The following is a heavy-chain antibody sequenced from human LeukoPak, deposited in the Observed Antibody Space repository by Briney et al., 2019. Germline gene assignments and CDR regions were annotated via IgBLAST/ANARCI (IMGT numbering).Heavy chain of an antibody. J-gene: IGHJ4*02. CDR2: IYSGGRT. CDR1: GLTDSINF. D-gene: IGHD2-15*01. Sequence: GGSLRLSCAVSGLTDSINFISWVRQAPGKGLEWVSVIYSGGRTYYAGSVKGRFTISRDNSKNTVDLQMSSLRVDDSAIYYCVRGPPTPGFFHFFFWGQGTLATVSS. CDR3: VRGPPTPGFFHFFF. V-gene: IGHV3-66*01.